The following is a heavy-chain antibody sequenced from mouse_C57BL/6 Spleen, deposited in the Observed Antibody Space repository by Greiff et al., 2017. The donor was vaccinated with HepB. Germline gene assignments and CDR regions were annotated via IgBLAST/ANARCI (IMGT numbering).Heavy chain of an antibody. J-gene: IGHJ3*01. CDR3: ASHYYGSSSPWFAY. CDR2: ISDGGSYT. CDR1: GFTFSSYA. D-gene: IGHD1-1*01. V-gene: IGHV5-4*01. Sequence: EVQVVESGGGLVKPGGSLKLSCAASGFTFSSYAMSWVRQTPEKRLEWVATISDGGSYTYYPDNVKGRFTISRDNATNNLYLQMSHLKSEDTAMYYCASHYYGSSSPWFAYWGQGTLVTVSA.